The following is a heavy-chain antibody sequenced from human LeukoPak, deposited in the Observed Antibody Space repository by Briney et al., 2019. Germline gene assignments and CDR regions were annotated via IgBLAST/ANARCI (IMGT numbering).Heavy chain of an antibody. D-gene: IGHD5-18*01. CDR3: AKVRGCSYGWEGD. Sequence: GGSLRLSCAASGFTFSSYAMSWVRQAPGEGLEWVSAISGSGGSTYYADSVKGRFTISRDNSKNTLYLQMNSLRAEDTAVYYCAKVRGCSYGWEGDWGQGTLVTVSS. V-gene: IGHV3-23*01. J-gene: IGHJ4*02. CDR2: ISGSGGST. CDR1: GFTFSSYA.